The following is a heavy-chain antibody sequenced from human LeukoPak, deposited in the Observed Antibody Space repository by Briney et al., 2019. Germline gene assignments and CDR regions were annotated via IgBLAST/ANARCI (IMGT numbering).Heavy chain of an antibody. Sequence: ASETLSFTCTVYGYSIGCGYCWGRTRQPPGKGLQWIGSLCHTASTSYKSYLKSRVTTSVDTSNTQFSLKLSSVTAADTAMYYCARLTSTSPEDFWGQGTLVTVSS. CDR3: ARLTSTSPEDF. CDR2: LCHTAST. D-gene: IGHD6-6*01. V-gene: IGHV4-38-2*02. J-gene: IGHJ4*02. CDR1: GYSIGCGYC.